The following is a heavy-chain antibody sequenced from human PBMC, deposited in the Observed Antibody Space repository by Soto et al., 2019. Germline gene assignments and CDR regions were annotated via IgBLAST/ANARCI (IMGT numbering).Heavy chain of an antibody. V-gene: IGHV3-23*01. CDR3: VKFRGRAYPYYYMDV. CDR1: GFTFSTYG. D-gene: IGHD2-2*01. J-gene: IGHJ6*03. Sequence: DVQLLESGGGLVQWGGSLRLSCVTSGFTFSTYGMTWVSQAPGKGLEWVSYGGSGGSRYYAESVKGRFTISRDNSKNTLSLEMNSLRAEDTATYYCVKFRGRAYPYYYMDVWGKGTTVTVSS. CDR2: GGSGGSR.